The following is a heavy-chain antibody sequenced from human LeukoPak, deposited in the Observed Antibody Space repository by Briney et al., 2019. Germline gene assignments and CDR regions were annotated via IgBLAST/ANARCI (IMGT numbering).Heavy chain of an antibody. CDR2: KWYDGSKS. CDR1: GFTFRNFG. Sequence: SGGSLRLSCAASGFTFRNFGMHWVRQAPGKGLEWVAIKWYDGSKSYYADSVKDRFTFSRDNSKNTVYLQMNGLRADDTAVYFCVRDRGGYHYFDYWGQGTLVTVSS. D-gene: IGHD3-16*02. V-gene: IGHV3-33*01. J-gene: IGHJ4*02. CDR3: VRDRGGYHYFDY.